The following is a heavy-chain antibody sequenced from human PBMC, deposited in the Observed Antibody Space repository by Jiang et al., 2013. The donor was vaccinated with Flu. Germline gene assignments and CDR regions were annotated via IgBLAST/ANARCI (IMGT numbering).Heavy chain of an antibody. J-gene: IGHJ4*02. V-gene: IGHV3-11*05. CDR3: ARDSAGYTYATHIDY. Sequence: DSVKGRFTISRDNAKISLYLQMNTLRADDTAVYYCARDSAGYTYATHIDYWGQGTLVTVSS. D-gene: IGHD5-18*01.